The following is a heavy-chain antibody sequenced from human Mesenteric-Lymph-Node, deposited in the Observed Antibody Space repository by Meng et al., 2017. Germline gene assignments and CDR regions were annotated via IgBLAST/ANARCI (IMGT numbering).Heavy chain of an antibody. V-gene: IGHV1-3*01. CDR3: ARPLLAGGLRGINI. Sequence: ASVKVSCKASGYTFTTYAIHWVRQAPGQSLEWMGWINAGNGDTKYSQTFRGRVTITRDTSANTAYMELSSLRSEDTAVYYCARPLLAGGLRGINIWGQGTMVTVSS. J-gene: IGHJ3*02. CDR1: GYTFTTYA. D-gene: IGHD2-15*01. CDR2: INAGNGDT.